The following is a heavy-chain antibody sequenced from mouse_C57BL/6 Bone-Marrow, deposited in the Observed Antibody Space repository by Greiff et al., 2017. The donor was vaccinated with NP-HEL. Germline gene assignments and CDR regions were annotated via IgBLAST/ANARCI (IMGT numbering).Heavy chain of an antibody. CDR2: IDPSDSYT. CDR1: GYTFTSYW. D-gene: IGHD1-1*01. J-gene: IGHJ1*03. Sequence: QVQLQQPGAELVRPGTSVKLSCKASGYTFTSYWMHWVKQRPGQGLEWIGVIDPSDSYTNYNQKFKGKATLTVDTSSSTAYMQLSSLTSEDSAVYYCARSDTTVVAPYWYFDVWGTGTTVTVSS. V-gene: IGHV1-59*01. CDR3: ARSDTTVVAPYWYFDV.